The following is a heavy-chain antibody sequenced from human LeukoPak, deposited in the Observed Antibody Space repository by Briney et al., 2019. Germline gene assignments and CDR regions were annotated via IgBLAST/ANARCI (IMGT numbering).Heavy chain of an antibody. CDR2: ISGSGGST. V-gene: IGHV3-23*01. D-gene: IGHD3-10*01. J-gene: IGHJ4*02. Sequence: PGGSLRLSCAASGFTFSSYAMSWVRQAPGKGLEWVSAISGSGGSTYYADSVKGRFTISRDNSKNTLYLQMNSLRAEDTAVYYCARDLRGNYGSGSYWGQGTLVTVSS. CDR3: ARDLRGNYGSGSY. CDR1: GFTFSSYA.